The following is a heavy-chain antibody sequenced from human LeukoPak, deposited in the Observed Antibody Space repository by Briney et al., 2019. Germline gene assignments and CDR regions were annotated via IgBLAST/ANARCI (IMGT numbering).Heavy chain of an antibody. CDR2: IDQGGSET. CDR3: VTDRRVGGWDVRFDY. Sequence: GGSLRLSCAASGFPFSSYWMNWVRQAPGKRPEWVGNIDQGGSETNYVDSVKGRFSFSRDNAKTSLYLQMNSLRAEDTAVYYCVTDRRVGGWDVRFDYWGQGALVTVSS. J-gene: IGHJ4*02. V-gene: IGHV3-7*01. D-gene: IGHD1-26*01. CDR1: GFPFSSYW.